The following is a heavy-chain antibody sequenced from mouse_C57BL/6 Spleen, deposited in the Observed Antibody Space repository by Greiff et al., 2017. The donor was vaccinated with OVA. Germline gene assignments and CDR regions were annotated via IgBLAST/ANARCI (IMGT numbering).Heavy chain of an antibody. J-gene: IGHJ3*01. Sequence: VQLQQSGPELVKPGASVKISCKASGYTFTDYYMNWVKQSHGKSLEWIGDINPNNGGTSYNQKFKGKATLTVDKSSSTAYMELRSLTSEDSAVYYCAKDYDYDGVWAYWGQGTLVTVSA. V-gene: IGHV1-26*01. CDR1: GYTFTDYY. CDR2: INPNNGGT. D-gene: IGHD2-4*01. CDR3: AKDYDYDGVWAY.